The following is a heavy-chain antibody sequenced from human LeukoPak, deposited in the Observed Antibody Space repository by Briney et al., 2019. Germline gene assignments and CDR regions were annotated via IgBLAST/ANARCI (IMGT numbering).Heavy chain of an antibody. V-gene: IGHV1-18*01. Sequence: ASVKVSCKTSGYTFSNYGITWVRQAPGQGLEWMGWISGYNGDTNYAQKVQGRVTMTTDTSTSTAYLELRSLRSDDTAVYYCARDGAYHDSSGSYYAVGDDYWGQGTQVTVSS. CDR3: ARDGAYHDSSGSYYAVGDDY. J-gene: IGHJ4*02. D-gene: IGHD3-22*01. CDR2: ISGYNGDT. CDR1: GYTFSNYG.